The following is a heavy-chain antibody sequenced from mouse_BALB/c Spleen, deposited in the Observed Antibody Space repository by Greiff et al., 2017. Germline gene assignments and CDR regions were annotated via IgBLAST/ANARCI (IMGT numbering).Heavy chain of an antibody. CDR1: GFTFSSYA. Sequence: EVKLEESGGGLVKPGGSLKLSCAASGFTFSSYAMSWVRQTPEKRLEWVASISSGGSTYYPDSVKGRFTISRDNARNILYLQMSSLRSEDTAMYYCARDPLYYYGSYWYFDVWGAGTTVTVSS. V-gene: IGHV5-6-5*01. J-gene: IGHJ1*01. CDR2: ISSGGST. CDR3: ARDPLYYYGSYWYFDV. D-gene: IGHD1-1*01.